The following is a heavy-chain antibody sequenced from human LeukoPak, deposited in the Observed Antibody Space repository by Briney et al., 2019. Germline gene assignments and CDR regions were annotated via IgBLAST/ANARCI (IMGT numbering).Heavy chain of an antibody. CDR3: ARDRIAAPMLFDP. D-gene: IGHD6-25*01. V-gene: IGHV3-48*04. CDR1: GFTFSSYS. CDR2: ISSSSSTI. Sequence: PGGSLRLSCAASGFTFSSYSMNWVRQAPGKGLEWVSYISSSSSTIYYADSVKGRFTISRDNAKNSLYLQMNSLRAEDTAVYYCARDRIAAPMLFDPWGQGTLVTVSS. J-gene: IGHJ5*02.